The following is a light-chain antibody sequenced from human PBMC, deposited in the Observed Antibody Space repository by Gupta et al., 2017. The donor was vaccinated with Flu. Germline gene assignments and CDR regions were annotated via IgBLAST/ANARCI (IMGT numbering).Light chain of an antibody. CDR3: SSYTSSSTLV. CDR1: SSDVGGYNY. V-gene: IGLV2-14*01. CDR2: EVS. Sequence: SALPQPAPVSGSPGQSITISCTGTSSDVGGYNYVSWYHQHTGKAPKLMIYEVSNRPSGVSKRFSGSKSGNTASLTISGLQAEDEADYYCSSYTSSSTLVFGGGTKLTVL. J-gene: IGLJ3*02.